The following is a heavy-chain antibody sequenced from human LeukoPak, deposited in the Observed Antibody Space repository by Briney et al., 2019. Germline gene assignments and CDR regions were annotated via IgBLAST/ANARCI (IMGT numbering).Heavy chain of an antibody. CDR2: IWYDGSSK. J-gene: IGHJ4*02. Sequence: GGSLRLSCAASGFTFRDYDMHWVRQAPDKGLEWVAAIWYDGSSKYYADSVKGRFTISRDSSKSTLYLQMNSLRAEDTAVYYCARGGSRGSSGWFYWGQGTLVTASS. D-gene: IGHD6-19*01. CDR1: GFTFRDYD. CDR3: ARGGSRGSSGWFY. V-gene: IGHV3-33*01.